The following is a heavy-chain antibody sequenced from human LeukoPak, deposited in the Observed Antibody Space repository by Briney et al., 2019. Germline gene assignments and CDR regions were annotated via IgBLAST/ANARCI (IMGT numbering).Heavy chain of an antibody. J-gene: IGHJ4*02. D-gene: IGHD3-22*01. Sequence: GGSLRLSCTTSGLTFGDNAMSWVRQAPGKGLEWVGFIRNKGNGGTTEYAASVKGRFTISRHDSESITYLQMNSLRTEDTAVYYCTTGSYHESSGYRFDYWGQGTLVTVSS. CDR3: TTGSYHESSGYRFDY. V-gene: IGHV3-49*04. CDR2: IRNKGNGGTT. CDR1: GLTFGDNA.